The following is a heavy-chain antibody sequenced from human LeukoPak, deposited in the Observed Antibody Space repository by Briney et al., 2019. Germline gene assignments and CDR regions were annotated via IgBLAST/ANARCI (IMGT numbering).Heavy chain of an antibody. D-gene: IGHD2-2*01. J-gene: IGHJ4*02. Sequence: SETLSLTCTVSGGSISGYYWSWIRQPPGKGLEWLGCIYYIGTTNYNPSLQSRGLISVDSSKNQFSLKLSSVTAVDTAVYFCARHREVPAANGVFDSWGQGTLVTVSS. CDR3: ARHREVPAANGVFDS. V-gene: IGHV4-59*08. CDR2: IYYIGTT. CDR1: GGSISGYY.